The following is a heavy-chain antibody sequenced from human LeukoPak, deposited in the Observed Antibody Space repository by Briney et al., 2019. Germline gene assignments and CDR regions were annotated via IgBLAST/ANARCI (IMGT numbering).Heavy chain of an antibody. CDR3: ARDPDDYSNVGGNGPIDY. Sequence: GASVKVSCKASGYTFTGYYMHWVRQAPGQGLEWMGWINPNSGGTNYAQKFQGRVTMTRDTSISTAYMELSRLRSDDTAVYYCARDPDDYSNVGGNGPIDYWGQGTLVTVSS. D-gene: IGHD4-11*01. CDR2: INPNSGGT. V-gene: IGHV1-2*02. J-gene: IGHJ4*02. CDR1: GYTFTGYY.